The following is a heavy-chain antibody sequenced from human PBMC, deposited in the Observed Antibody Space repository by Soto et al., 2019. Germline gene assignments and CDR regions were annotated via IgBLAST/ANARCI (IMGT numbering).Heavy chain of an antibody. CDR3: LRDGSGTYNNWFDP. Sequence: GASVKVSCKASGYTFTIYYMHWVRQAPGQGLEWMGIINPSGGSTSYAQKFQGRFTISRDNAKNTLFLHMNSLRAEGTAVYYCLRDGSGTYNNWFDPWGQGTLVTVSS. CDR1: GYTFTIYY. D-gene: IGHD3-10*01. V-gene: IGHV1-46*01. J-gene: IGHJ5*02. CDR2: INPSGGST.